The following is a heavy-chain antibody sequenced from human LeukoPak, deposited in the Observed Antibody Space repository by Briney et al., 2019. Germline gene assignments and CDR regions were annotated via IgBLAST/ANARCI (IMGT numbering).Heavy chain of an antibody. D-gene: IGHD3-22*01. Sequence: SETLSLTCTVSGGSISSYYWSWIRQPAGKGLEWIGRIYTSGSTNYNPSLKSRVTISVDTSKNQFSLKLSSVTAADTAVYYCARETSGDSSGYSTSDYWGQGTLVTVSS. V-gene: IGHV4-4*07. CDR2: IYTSGST. CDR1: GGSISSYY. CDR3: ARETSGDSSGYSTSDY. J-gene: IGHJ4*02.